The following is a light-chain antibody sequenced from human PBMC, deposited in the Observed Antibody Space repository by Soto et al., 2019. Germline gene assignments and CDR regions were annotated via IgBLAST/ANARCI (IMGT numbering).Light chain of an antibody. CDR1: HTISSSY. J-gene: IGKJ1*01. Sequence: EIVLTQSPGTLSLSPGERATLSCRASHTISSSYLAWYQQKPGQAPRLLMYGISRRATGIPARFSGSGSGTEFTLTISSLQSEDFAVYYCQQYNNWPPWTFGQGTKVEIK. CDR3: QQYNNWPPWT. V-gene: IGKV3-15*01. CDR2: GIS.